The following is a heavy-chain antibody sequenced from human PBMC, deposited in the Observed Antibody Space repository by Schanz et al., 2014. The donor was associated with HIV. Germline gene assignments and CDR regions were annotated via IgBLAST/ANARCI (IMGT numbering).Heavy chain of an antibody. CDR1: GGTFINYA. V-gene: IGHV1-69*01. CDR3: ARDSPVAAGTLDY. D-gene: IGHD6-13*01. CDR2: IIPLFGTS. Sequence: QVQLVQSGAEVKKPGSSVKVFCRASGGTFINYAFSWVRQAPGQGLEWMGGIIPLFGTSNYAQKFQGRATITADESTSTAYMELSRLRSEDTAVYYCARDSPVAAGTLDYWGQGTLVTVSS. J-gene: IGHJ4*02.